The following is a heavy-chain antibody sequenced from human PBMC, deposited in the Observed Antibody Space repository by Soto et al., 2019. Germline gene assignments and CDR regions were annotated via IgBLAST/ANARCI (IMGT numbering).Heavy chain of an antibody. CDR2: IIPMFGTT. D-gene: IGHD1-26*01. Sequence: QVQLVQSGAEVKRPGSSVKVSCKASGGTFSSYVFDWVRQTPGQGLEWMGRIIPMFGTTDYAQKFQGRVTISADESTTTAYMDLSSLRSDDTDVYYGAREALGATWDYWGQGTLVTVSS. CDR1: GGTFSSYV. J-gene: IGHJ4*02. V-gene: IGHV1-69*13. CDR3: AREALGATWDY.